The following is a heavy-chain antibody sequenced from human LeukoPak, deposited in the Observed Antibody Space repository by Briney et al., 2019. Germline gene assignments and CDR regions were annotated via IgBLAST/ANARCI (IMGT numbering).Heavy chain of an antibody. CDR1: GFTFTGYN. CDR2: ISSSSTYI. D-gene: IGHD6-19*01. Sequence: GGALRLSCAASGFTFTGYNINWVRQAPGKGLEWVSSISSSSTYIYYADSVKGRFTISRDNATNSLYLKMNSLRAEATAVYYCASYTSGWFDSWGQGTLVTVSS. V-gene: IGHV3-21*01. J-gene: IGHJ5*01. CDR3: ASYTSGWFDS.